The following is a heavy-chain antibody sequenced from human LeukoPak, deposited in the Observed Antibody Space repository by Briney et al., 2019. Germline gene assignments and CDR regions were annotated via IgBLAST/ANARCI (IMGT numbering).Heavy chain of an antibody. CDR2: IYFSGNT. V-gene: IGHV4-39*01. D-gene: IGHD4-11*01. CDR1: GGSISESNYY. J-gene: IGHJ4*02. CDR3: VRREYSNKSPFDY. Sequence: SETLSLTCSVSGGSISESNYYWGWIRQPPGKGLEWIGSIYFSGNTYHDSSLKSRVTISVDTSKNQFSLKLNSVTAADTAVYYCVRREYSNKSPFDYWGQGTLVTVSS.